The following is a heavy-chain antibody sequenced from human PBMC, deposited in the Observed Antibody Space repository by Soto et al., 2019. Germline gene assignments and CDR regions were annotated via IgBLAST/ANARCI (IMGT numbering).Heavy chain of an antibody. V-gene: IGHV3-23*01. D-gene: IGHD3-9*01. CDR1: GFTFSSYA. Sequence: GGSLRLSCAASGFTFSSYAMSWVRQAPGKGLEWVSAISGSGGSTYYADSVKGRFTISRDNSKNTLYLQMNSLRAEDTAVYYCAKAEDYDILTGYLGPVDYWGQGTLVTAPQ. CDR3: AKAEDYDILTGYLGPVDY. CDR2: ISGSGGST. J-gene: IGHJ4*02.